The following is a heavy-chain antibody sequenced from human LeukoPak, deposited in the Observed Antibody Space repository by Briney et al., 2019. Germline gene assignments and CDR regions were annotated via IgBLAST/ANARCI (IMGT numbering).Heavy chain of an antibody. D-gene: IGHD5-18*01. V-gene: IGHV3-30*03. Sequence: GRSLRLYCVVSGLRFRNYGMHWARQSPGKGLEWVAVIYYDGSNQYYADSVKGRFTVSRDNAKNTLYLQMNSLRAEDTAVYYCATSGRGYSYGYEGYFDYWGQGTLVSVSS. CDR2: IYYDGSNQ. J-gene: IGHJ4*02. CDR3: ATSGRGYSYGYEGYFDY. CDR1: GLRFRNYG.